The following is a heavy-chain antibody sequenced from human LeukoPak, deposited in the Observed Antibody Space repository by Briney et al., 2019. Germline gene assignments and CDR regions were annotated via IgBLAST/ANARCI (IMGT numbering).Heavy chain of an antibody. Sequence: ASVKVSCKASGYTFTGYYMHWVRQAPGQGLEWMGWINPNSGGTNYAQKFQGRVTMTRDTSISTAYMELSRLRSDDTAVYYCARDYPIRGIAAHRYYYYYMDVWGKGTTVTVSS. CDR2: INPNSGGT. V-gene: IGHV1-2*02. CDR3: ARDYPIRGIAAHRYYYYYMDV. J-gene: IGHJ6*03. D-gene: IGHD6-6*01. CDR1: GYTFTGYY.